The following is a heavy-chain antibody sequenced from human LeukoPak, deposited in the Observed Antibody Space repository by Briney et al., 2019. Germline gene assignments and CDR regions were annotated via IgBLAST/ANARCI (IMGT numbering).Heavy chain of an antibody. V-gene: IGHV1-3*01. Sequence: ASVKVSCKASGYTFTSYAMHWARQAPGQRLEWMGWINAGNGNTKYSQKFQGRVTITRDTSASTAYMELSSLRSEDTAVYYCAREGIAVAGFDYWGQGTLVTVSS. D-gene: IGHD6-19*01. J-gene: IGHJ4*02. CDR1: GYTFTSYA. CDR2: INAGNGNT. CDR3: AREGIAVAGFDY.